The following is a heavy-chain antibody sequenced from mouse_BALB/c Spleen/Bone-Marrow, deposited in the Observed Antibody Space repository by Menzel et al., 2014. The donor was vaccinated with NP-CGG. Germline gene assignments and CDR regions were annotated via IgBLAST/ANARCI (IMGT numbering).Heavy chain of an antibody. CDR3: ARSNGNYVLAY. CDR1: GYTFTSYT. J-gene: IGHJ3*01. D-gene: IGHD2-1*01. V-gene: IGHV1-4*01. CDR2: INPSSGYT. Sequence: QVQLQQSGAELARPGASVKMSCKASGYTFTSYTMHWVKQRPGQGLEWIGYINPSSGYTNYNQKFKDKATLTADKSSSTAYMQLSSLTPEDSAVYYCARSNGNYVLAYWGQGTLVTVSA.